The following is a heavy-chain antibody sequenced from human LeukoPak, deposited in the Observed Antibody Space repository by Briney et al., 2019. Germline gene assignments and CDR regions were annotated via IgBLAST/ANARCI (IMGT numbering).Heavy chain of an antibody. CDR2: INPNSGGT. J-gene: IGHJ5*02. V-gene: IGHV1-2*02. CDR3: ARLHGYSYGWFDP. D-gene: IGHD5-18*01. Sequence: WASVKVSCKASGYTFTGYYMHWVRQAPGQGLEWMGWINPNSGGTNYAQKFQGRVTMTRDTSISTAYMELSRLRSDDTAVYYCARLHGYSYGWFDPWGQGTLVTVSS. CDR1: GYTFTGYY.